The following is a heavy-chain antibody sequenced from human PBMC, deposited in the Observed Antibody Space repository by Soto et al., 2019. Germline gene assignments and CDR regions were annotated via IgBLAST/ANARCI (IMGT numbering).Heavy chain of an antibody. J-gene: IGHJ5*01. CDR2: VYYRGSI. V-gene: IGHV4-30-4*01. CDR1: GDSISTPDYY. CDR3: ARVTFTPNWFDS. D-gene: IGHD3-3*02. Sequence: PSETLSLTCTVSGDSISTPDYYWSWIRQAPGKDLELIGHVYYRGSIYYTPSFESRVTISIDTSKNQFSLKLTSVTVADSAMYFCARVTFTPNWFDSWGQGILVT.